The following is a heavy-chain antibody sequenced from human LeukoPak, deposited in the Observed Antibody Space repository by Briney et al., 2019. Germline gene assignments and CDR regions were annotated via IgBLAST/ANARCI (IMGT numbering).Heavy chain of an antibody. J-gene: IGHJ6*03. V-gene: IGHV4-4*07. CDR3: ARGIAARPSYYYCYMDV. D-gene: IGHD6-6*01. CDR2: ISPSGST. Sequence: SETLSLTCNVSGRSIRSNYWSWIRQPAGKGLEWIGRISPSGSTNYNPSLKSRVTMSVDTSENQFSLKLSSLTAADTAMYYCARGIAARPSYYYCYMDVWGKGTTVTVSS. CDR1: GRSIRSNY.